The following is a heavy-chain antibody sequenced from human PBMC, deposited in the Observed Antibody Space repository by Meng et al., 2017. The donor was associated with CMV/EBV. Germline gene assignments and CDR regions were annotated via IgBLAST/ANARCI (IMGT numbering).Heavy chain of an antibody. CDR2: IVPMLEMT. CDR3: ARDLGSLDMVRGLLRYYYGGLDV. J-gene: IGHJ6*02. D-gene: IGHD3-10*01. CDR1: RGTFNNYG. Sequence: SVKVSCKASRGTFNNYGINWVRLSPGQGLEWVGGIVPMLEMTNYAQNFQGRVTITADKSTNTIYMELRTLTSEDTAVYYCARDLGSLDMVRGLLRYYYGGLDVWGQGTTVTVSS. V-gene: IGHV1-69*10.